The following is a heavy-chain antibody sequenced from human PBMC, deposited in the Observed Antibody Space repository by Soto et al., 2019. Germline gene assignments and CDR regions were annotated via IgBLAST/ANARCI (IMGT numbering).Heavy chain of an antibody. J-gene: IGHJ6*02. V-gene: IGHV1-3*01. CDR1: GYAFTAYY. D-gene: IGHD3-3*01. CDR2: INAGNGNT. CDR3: ARDDASITIFGVVRIYYGMDV. Sequence: ASVKVSCKASGYAFTAYYIYWVRQAPGQGLEWVGRINAGNGNTKYSQKFQGRVTITRDTSASTAYMELSSLRSEDTAVYYCARDDASITIFGVVRIYYGMDVWGQGTTVTVSS.